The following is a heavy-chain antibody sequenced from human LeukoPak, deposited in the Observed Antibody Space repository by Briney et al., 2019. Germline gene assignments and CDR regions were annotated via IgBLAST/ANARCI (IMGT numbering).Heavy chain of an antibody. CDR1: GGSISSYY. J-gene: IGHJ4*02. D-gene: IGHD3-9*01. CDR2: IYYSGST. V-gene: IGHV4-59*01. Sequence: PSETLSLTCTVSGGSISSYYWSWIRQPPGKGLEWIGYIYYSGSTNYNPSLKSRVTISVDTPKNQFSLKLSPVTAADTAVYYCARAGDILTGYLYFDYWGQGTLVTVSS. CDR3: ARAGDILTGYLYFDY.